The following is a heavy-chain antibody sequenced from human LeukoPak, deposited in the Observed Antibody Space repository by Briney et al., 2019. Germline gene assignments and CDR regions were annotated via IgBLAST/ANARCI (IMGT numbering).Heavy chain of an antibody. CDR1: GFTFSSFA. CDR2: ITPNGGSK. V-gene: IGHV3-64*01. D-gene: IGHD6-13*01. CDR3: ARALGAAAGLFFDF. J-gene: IGHJ4*02. Sequence: GGSLRLSCAASGFTFSSFAMHWVRQAPGKGLEYVSAITPNGGSKYYANSVKGRFTIARDDSKNTLYLQMGSLKVEDMAVYYCARALGAAAGLFFDFWGQGALVTVSS.